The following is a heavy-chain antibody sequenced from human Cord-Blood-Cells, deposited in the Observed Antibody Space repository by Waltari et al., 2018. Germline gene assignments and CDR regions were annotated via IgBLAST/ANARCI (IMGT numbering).Heavy chain of an antibody. CDR2: INHSEST. D-gene: IGHD2-2*01. J-gene: IGHJ5*02. Sequence: QVQLQQWGAGLLKPSETLSLTCAVYGGSFSGYYWSWIRQPPGKGLEWIGEINHSESTNYNPSLKSRVTISVDTSKNQFSLKLSSVTAADTAVYYCARSKGSHCSSTSCYSNWFDPWGQGTLVTVSS. CDR1: GGSFSGYY. CDR3: ARSKGSHCSSTSCYSNWFDP. V-gene: IGHV4-34*01.